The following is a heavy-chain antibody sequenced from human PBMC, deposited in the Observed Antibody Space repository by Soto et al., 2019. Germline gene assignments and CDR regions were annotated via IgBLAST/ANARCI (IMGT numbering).Heavy chain of an antibody. D-gene: IGHD1-26*01. CDR1: GFTFSSYG. V-gene: IGHV3-33*01. Sequence: QVQLVESGGGVVQPGRSLRLSCAASGFTFSSYGMHWVRQAPGKGLEWVAVIWYDGSNKYYADSVKGRFTISRDNSKNTLYLQMNSLRAEDTAVYYCAREAFQEPFFDCWGQGTLVTVSS. J-gene: IGHJ4*02. CDR2: IWYDGSNK. CDR3: AREAFQEPFFDC.